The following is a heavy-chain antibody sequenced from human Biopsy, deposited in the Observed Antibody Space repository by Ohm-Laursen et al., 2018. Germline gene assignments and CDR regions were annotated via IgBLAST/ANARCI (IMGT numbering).Heavy chain of an antibody. J-gene: IGHJ3*02. Sequence: GTLSLTCTVSGGSIYNFFWSWIRQPPGKRLEWIGNIYYGGSTNYNPSLKSRVTISVDTSRNQFSLKLSSVTAADTAVYYCAGRPWPNAFDIWGQGTMVTVSS. D-gene: IGHD5-12*01. CDR1: GGSIYNFF. CDR2: IYYGGST. CDR3: AGRPWPNAFDI. V-gene: IGHV4-59*01.